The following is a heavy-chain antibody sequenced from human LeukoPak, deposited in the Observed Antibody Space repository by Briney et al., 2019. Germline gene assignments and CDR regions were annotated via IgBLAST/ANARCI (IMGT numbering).Heavy chain of an antibody. Sequence: GGSLRLSCAASGLTISNNFMGWVRQAPGKGLEWVSLIYSGGSTYSADSVKGRFTISRDNSKNTPHLQMNSMRAEHTAVYYSARYTDYYGSGRHGYFDHWGQGTLVTVSS. CDR2: IYSGGST. J-gene: IGHJ1*01. CDR3: ARYTDYYGSGRHGYFDH. V-gene: IGHV3-66*01. CDR1: GLTISNNF. D-gene: IGHD3-10*01.